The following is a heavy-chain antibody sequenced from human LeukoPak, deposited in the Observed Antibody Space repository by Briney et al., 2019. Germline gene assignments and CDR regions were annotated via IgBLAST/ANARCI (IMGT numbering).Heavy chain of an antibody. CDR3: TKRGPTRTNDY. Sequence: GGSLRLSCAASGFTFSYYWMHWVRQAPGKGLVWVSRINTDGSSTTYADSVKGRFTVSRDNAKNTLYLQMNSLRADDTAIYYCTKRGPTRTNDYWGQGTLVTVSS. V-gene: IGHV3-74*01. J-gene: IGHJ4*02. CDR2: INTDGSST. D-gene: IGHD1-7*01. CDR1: GFTFSYYW.